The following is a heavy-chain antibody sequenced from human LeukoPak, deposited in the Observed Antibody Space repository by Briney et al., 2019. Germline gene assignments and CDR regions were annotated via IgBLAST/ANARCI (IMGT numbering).Heavy chain of an antibody. CDR2: MYTSGST. CDR1: GGSIISDGYY. V-gene: IGHV4-61*02. J-gene: IGHJ5*02. CDR3: GREGYIVVPAAILNWFDP. Sequence: SETLSLTCSVSGGSIISDGYYWNWIRQPAGKGLEWIGRMYTSGSTNYNPSLKSRVTISVDTSKNQFSLKLSSVTAADTAVYYCGREGYIVVPAAILNWFDPWGQGTLVTVSS. D-gene: IGHD2-2*01.